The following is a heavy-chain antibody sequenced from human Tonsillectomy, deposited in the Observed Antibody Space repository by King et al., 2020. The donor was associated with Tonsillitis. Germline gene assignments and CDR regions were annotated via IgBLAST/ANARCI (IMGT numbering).Heavy chain of an antibody. V-gene: IGHV4-59*01. CDR3: ARGSKVWYFDL. J-gene: IGHJ2*01. CDR2: IYYSGST. CDR1: GGSISSYY. Sequence: VQLQESGPGLVKPSETLSLTCTVSGGSISSYYWSWIRQPPGKGLEWIGYIYYSGSTNYNPSLKSRVTISVDTSKNQFSLKLSSVTAADTAGYYCARGSKVWYFDLWAVAPWSLSPQ.